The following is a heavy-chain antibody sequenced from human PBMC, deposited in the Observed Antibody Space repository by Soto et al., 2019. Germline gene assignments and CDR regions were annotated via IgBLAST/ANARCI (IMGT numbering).Heavy chain of an antibody. V-gene: IGHV1-18*01. CDR2: ISPKSGNI. Sequence: ASVKVSCKTSGYTFTRNGISWVRQAPGQGLEWMGWISPKSGNIKYAQKLQGRVIMTTDTSTSTAYMELRSLRSDDTAVYYCVKDRDSNSWPSRDVWGPGTTVTVS. CDR1: GYTFTRNG. J-gene: IGHJ6*02. D-gene: IGHD3-22*01. CDR3: VKDRDSNSWPSRDV.